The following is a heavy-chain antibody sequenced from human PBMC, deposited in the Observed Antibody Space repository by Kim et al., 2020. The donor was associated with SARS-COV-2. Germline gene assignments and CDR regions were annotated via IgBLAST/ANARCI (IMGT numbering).Heavy chain of an antibody. D-gene: IGHD3-10*01. Sequence: SVKGRFTISRHNSKSTLYLQMNSLRAEDTAVYYCARGLLLWFGELSPFDLWGRGTLVTVSS. J-gene: IGHJ2*01. V-gene: IGHV3-53*04. CDR3: ARGLLLWFGELSPFDL.